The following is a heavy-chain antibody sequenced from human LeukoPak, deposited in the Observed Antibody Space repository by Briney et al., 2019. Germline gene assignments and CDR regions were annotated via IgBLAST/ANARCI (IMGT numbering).Heavy chain of an antibody. V-gene: IGHV1-2*02. J-gene: IGHJ3*02. CDR3: VRDGAFDI. Sequence: VSVKVSCKASGYTFTGCYMHWVRQAPGQGLEWMGWINPNSGDTKYAQEFQGRVTMTRDTSISTTYMELSRLKSDDTAVYYCVRDGAFDIWGQGTMVTVSS. CDR1: GYTFTGCY. CDR2: INPNSGDT.